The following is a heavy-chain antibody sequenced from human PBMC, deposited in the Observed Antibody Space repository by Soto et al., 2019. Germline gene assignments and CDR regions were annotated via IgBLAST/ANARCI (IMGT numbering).Heavy chain of an antibody. CDR3: VKGGVTGPKRNWFDP. Sequence: GGSLRLSCSASGFTFNSYAMHWVRQAPGKGLEYVSGISATGGSTYHADSVKGRVTISRDNPKNTLYLQLTSLRIDDTAVYYCVKGGVTGPKRNWFDPWGQGTPVTVSS. V-gene: IGHV3-64D*06. J-gene: IGHJ5*02. CDR2: ISATGGST. CDR1: GFTFNSYA. D-gene: IGHD1-20*01.